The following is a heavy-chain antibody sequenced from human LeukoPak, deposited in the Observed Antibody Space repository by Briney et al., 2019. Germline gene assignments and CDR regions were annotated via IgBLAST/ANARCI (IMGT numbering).Heavy chain of an antibody. Sequence: PGGSLRLSCAAAGFTFSSYWMHWVRQAPGKGLVWVSRINSDGSNTIYADSVKGRFTIYRDNAKNSLYLQMNSLRAEDTDVYYCARYSTVPEHDAFDIWGQGTMVTVSS. J-gene: IGHJ3*02. CDR3: ARYSTVPEHDAFDI. CDR1: GFTFSSYW. V-gene: IGHV3-74*01. CDR2: INSDGSNT. D-gene: IGHD4-17*01.